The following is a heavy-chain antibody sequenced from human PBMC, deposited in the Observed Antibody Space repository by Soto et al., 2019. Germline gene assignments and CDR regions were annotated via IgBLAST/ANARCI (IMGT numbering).Heavy chain of an antibody. CDR2: RIPIFGSS. V-gene: IGHV1-69*06. CDR3: ATHRIYSDSSGYYDALDF. J-gene: IGHJ4*02. CDR1: GGTFSNLV. D-gene: IGHD3-22*01. Sequence: QVQLVQSGAEVKEPGSSVKVSCKASGGTFSNLVISWVRQAPGQGLEWMGGRIPIFGSSNYAQNFQGRLTITADKSTFTAYMELSSLRSEDTAVYYCATHRIYSDSSGYYDALDFWGQGTLVTVPS.